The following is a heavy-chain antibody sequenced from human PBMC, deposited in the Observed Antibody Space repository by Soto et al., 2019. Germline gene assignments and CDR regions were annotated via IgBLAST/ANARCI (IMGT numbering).Heavy chain of an antibody. J-gene: IGHJ6*02. V-gene: IGHV4-59*01. CDR2: IYYSGST. CDR3: ARRGYGPGFPYYYGMDV. Sequence: QVQLQESGPGLVKPSETLSLTCTVSGGSMSSYYWSWIRQPPGKGLEWIGYIYYSGSTNYNPSLKSRVTMSVDTPKNQFSLKLSSVTAADTAVYYCARRGYGPGFPYYYGMDVWGQGTTVNVSS. CDR1: GGSMSSYY. D-gene: IGHD3-10*01.